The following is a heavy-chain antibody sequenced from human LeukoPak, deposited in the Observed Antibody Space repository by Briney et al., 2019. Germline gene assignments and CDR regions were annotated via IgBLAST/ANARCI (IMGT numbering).Heavy chain of an antibody. D-gene: IGHD3-16*01. CDR3: AKSSKAVMYYFDY. CDR2: ISGIGGSA. Sequence: GGSLRLSCAASGLTFSSYAMTWVRQAPGKRLEWVSAISGIGGSAFYADFVKGRFTISRDNSKNTLYLQMNSLRAEDTAVYYCAKSSKAVMYYFDYWGQGTLVTVSS. CDR1: GLTFSSYA. J-gene: IGHJ4*02. V-gene: IGHV3-23*01.